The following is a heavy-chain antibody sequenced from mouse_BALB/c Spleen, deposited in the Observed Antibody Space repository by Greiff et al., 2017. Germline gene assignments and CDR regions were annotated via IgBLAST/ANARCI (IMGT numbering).Heavy chain of an antibody. CDR1: GFSLTSYG. D-gene: IGHD1-1*01. Sequence: VKLMESGPGLVAPSQSLSITCTVSGFSLTSYGVHWVRQPPGKGLEWLGVIWAGGSTNYNSALMSRLSISKDNSKSQVFLKMNSLQTDDTAMYYCARANYYGSSWFAYWGQGTLVTVSA. V-gene: IGHV2-9*02. CDR2: IWAGGST. CDR3: ARANYYGSSWFAY. J-gene: IGHJ3*01.